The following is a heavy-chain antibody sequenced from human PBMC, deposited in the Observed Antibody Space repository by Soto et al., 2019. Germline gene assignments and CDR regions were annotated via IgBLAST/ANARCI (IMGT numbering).Heavy chain of an antibody. V-gene: IGHV3-30*18. J-gene: IGHJ6*02. Sequence: QVQLVESGGGVVQPGRSLRLSCAASGFTFSSYGMHWVRQAPGTGLEWVAVISYDGSNKYYADSVKGRFTISRDNSKNTLYLQMNSLRAEDTAVYYCAKANHSIAARPRVAYYYYGMDVWGQGTTVTVSS. CDR1: GFTFSSYG. D-gene: IGHD6-6*01. CDR3: AKANHSIAARPRVAYYYYGMDV. CDR2: ISYDGSNK.